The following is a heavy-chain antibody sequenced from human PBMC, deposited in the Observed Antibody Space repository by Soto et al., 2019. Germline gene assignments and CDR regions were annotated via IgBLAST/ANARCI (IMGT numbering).Heavy chain of an antibody. CDR2: ISAYNGNT. CDR3: ARNFRTTDYYYYGMDV. Sequence: ASVKVSSTASVYTFTSCGISSVRQAPGQGLEWMGWISAYNGNTNYAQKLQGRVTMTTDTSTSTAYMELRSLRSDDTVVYYCARNFRTTDYYYYGMDVWGQGTTVTVSS. V-gene: IGHV1-18*01. CDR1: VYTFTSCG. J-gene: IGHJ6*02. D-gene: IGHD1-7*01.